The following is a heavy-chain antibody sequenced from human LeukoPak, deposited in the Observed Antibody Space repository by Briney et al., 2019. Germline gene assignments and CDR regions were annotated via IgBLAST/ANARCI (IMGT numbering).Heavy chain of an antibody. J-gene: IGHJ1*01. V-gene: IGHV4-59*01. CDR2: IYYSGST. CDR1: GGSISSYY. D-gene: IGHD4-17*01. CDR3: ASGDYGDYGFQH. Sequence: SETLSLTCTVSGGSISSYYWSWIRQPPGKGLEWIGYIYYSGSTNYNPSLKSRVTISVDTSKDQFSLKLSSVTAADTAVYYCASGDYGDYGFQHWGQGTLVTVSS.